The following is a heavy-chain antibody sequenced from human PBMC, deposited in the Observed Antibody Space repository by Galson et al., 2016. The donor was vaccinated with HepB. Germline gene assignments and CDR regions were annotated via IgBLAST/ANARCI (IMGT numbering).Heavy chain of an antibody. Sequence: SETLSLTCSVSSGSISSVNYYWAWIRQPPGKGLEWLGTLYYDGSTYHNSSLRSPATFFVDPSRNQFSLQLTSVTAEDTAVYYCARLGPAGVGHFDPWGQGTLVTVSS. D-gene: IGHD6-19*01. V-gene: IGHV4-39*01. CDR3: ARLGPAGVGHFDP. CDR1: SGSISSVNYY. CDR2: LYYDGST. J-gene: IGHJ5*02.